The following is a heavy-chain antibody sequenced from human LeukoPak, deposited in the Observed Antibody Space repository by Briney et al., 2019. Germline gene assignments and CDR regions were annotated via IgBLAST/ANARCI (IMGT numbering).Heavy chain of an antibody. Sequence: SETLSLTCAVSGGSFSSYYWSWVRQPPGKGLEWIGYIYYSGSTNYNPSLKSRVTISVDTSKNQFSLKLSSVTAADTAVYYCARWDYYDSSGYDYWGQGTLVTVSS. CDR1: GGSFSSYY. V-gene: IGHV4-59*08. J-gene: IGHJ4*02. CDR2: IYYSGST. CDR3: ARWDYYDSSGYDY. D-gene: IGHD3-22*01.